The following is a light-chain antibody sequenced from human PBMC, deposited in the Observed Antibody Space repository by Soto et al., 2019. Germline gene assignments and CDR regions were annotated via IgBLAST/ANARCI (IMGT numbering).Light chain of an antibody. V-gene: IGKV4-1*01. Sequence: DIVMTQSPDSLAVSLGERATINCKSSQSVLYSSNNKNYLGWYQQKTGQPPKLLIYWASTRESGVPDRFSGSGSGTDFTLTISSLQAEDVAVYYCQQYYSTPLTFGGGTKVDI. CDR1: QSVLYSSNNKNY. CDR2: WAS. CDR3: QQYYSTPLT. J-gene: IGKJ4*01.